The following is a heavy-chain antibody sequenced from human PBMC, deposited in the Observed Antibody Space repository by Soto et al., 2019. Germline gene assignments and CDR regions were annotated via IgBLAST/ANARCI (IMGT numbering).Heavy chain of an antibody. D-gene: IGHD3-16*01. CDR1: GFSDSSTY. CDR2: VYDSGST. CDR3: GRIPYTSASFDY. J-gene: IGHJ4*02. Sequence: SETLSLTCSVSGFSDSSTYWGWIRQSPGKGLEWIGYVYDSGSTTYSPSLKSRVTISVDTSKNQFFLRLRSVTAADTAVYYCGRIPYTSASFDYWGQGNLVTVSS. V-gene: IGHV4-59*02.